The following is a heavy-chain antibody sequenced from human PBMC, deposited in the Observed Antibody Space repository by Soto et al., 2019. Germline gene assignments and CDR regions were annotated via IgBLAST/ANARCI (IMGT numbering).Heavy chain of an antibody. Sequence: GGSLRLSCAASGFAFSSYAMTWVRQAPGKGLEWVSAISGGGRNTYYAGSVKGRFTISRDNSKNTLFLQLNSLRAEDTAVYYCARLVVVAATPFDSWGQGTLVTVSS. CDR1: GFAFSSYA. CDR3: ARLVVVAATPFDS. D-gene: IGHD2-15*01. J-gene: IGHJ4*02. V-gene: IGHV3-23*01. CDR2: ISGGGRNT.